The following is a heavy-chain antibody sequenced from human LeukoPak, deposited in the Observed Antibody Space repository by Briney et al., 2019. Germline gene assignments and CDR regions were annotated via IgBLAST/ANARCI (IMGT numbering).Heavy chain of an antibody. V-gene: IGHV3-21*01. CDR3: ARAPEWFRLNYYYMDV. D-gene: IGHD3-3*01. J-gene: IGHJ6*03. Sequence: GGSLRLSCAASGLTFSSYAMSWVRQAPGKGLEWVSSISSSSSYIYYADSVKGRFTISRDNAKNSLYLQMNSLRAEDTAVYYCARAPEWFRLNYYYMDVWGKGTTVTVSS. CDR1: GLTFSSYA. CDR2: ISSSSSYI.